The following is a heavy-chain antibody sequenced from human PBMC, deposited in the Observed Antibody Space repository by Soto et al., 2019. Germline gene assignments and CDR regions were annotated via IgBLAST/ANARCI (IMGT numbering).Heavy chain of an antibody. D-gene: IGHD1-1*01. CDR3: ARAPNMYNWNEYYFDY. V-gene: IGHV1-8*01. J-gene: IGHJ4*02. CDR1: GYTFTSYD. CDR2: MNPNSGNT. Sequence: QVKLVQSGAEVKKPGASVKVSCKASGYTFTSYDINWLRQATGQGLEWMGWMNPNSGNTGYAQKFQGRVTMTRNTSICTAFMELSSLRSEDTAVYYCARAPNMYNWNEYYFDYWGQGTLVTVSS.